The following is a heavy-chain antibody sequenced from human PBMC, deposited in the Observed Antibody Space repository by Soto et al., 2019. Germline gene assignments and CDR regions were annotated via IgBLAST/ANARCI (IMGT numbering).Heavy chain of an antibody. D-gene: IGHD6-13*01. CDR1: GYTFTSYD. Sequence: QVQLVQSGAEVKKPGASVKVYCKASGYTFTSYDINWVRQATGQGLEWMGWINPNSGNTGYAQKFEGRVTMTRKTSISTAYMELSSLRSQDTAVYYCARAPDSWYYYYMDVWGKGTTVTVSS. V-gene: IGHV1-8*01. CDR2: INPNSGNT. J-gene: IGHJ6*03. CDR3: ARAPDSWYYYYMDV.